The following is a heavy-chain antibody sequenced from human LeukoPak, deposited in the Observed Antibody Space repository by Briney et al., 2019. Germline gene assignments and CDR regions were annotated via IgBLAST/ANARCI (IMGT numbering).Heavy chain of an antibody. V-gene: IGHV1-2*02. CDR3: ARVFTMVRGVNRDFDLYP. J-gene: IGHJ5*02. CDR1: GYTFTGYY. D-gene: IGHD3-10*01. Sequence: GASVKVSCKASGYTFTGYYMHWVRQAPGQGLEWMGWINPNSGGTNYAQKFQGRVTMTRDTSISTAYMELSRLRSDDTAVYYCARVFTMVRGVNRDFDLYPWGQGTLVTVSS. CDR2: INPNSGGT.